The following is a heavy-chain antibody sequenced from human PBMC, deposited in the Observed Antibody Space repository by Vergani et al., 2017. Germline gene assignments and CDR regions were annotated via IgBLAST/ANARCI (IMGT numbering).Heavy chain of an antibody. Sequence: VQLLESGGGLVQPGASVKVSCKASGYTFTSYGISWVRQAPGQGLEWMGWISAYNGNTNYAQKLQGRVTMTTDTSTSTAYMELRSLRSDDTAVYYCATWGPYCSGGSCYDYWGQGTLVTVSS. CDR3: ATWGPYCSGGSCYDY. D-gene: IGHD2-15*01. CDR1: GYTFTSYG. V-gene: IGHV1-18*01. J-gene: IGHJ4*02. CDR2: ISAYNGNT.